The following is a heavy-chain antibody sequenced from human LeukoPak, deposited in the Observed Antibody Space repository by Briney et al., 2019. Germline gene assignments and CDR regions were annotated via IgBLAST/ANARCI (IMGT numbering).Heavy chain of an antibody. J-gene: IGHJ5*02. V-gene: IGHV1-18*01. CDR2: ISAYNGNT. D-gene: IGHD6-6*01. CDR1: GYTFTSYD. Sequence: ASVKVSCKASGYTFTSYDINWVRQAPGQGLEWMGWISAYNGNTNYAQKLQGRVTMTTDTSTSTAYMELRSLRSDDTAVYYCARDPLQLASNWFDPWGQGTLVTVSS. CDR3: ARDPLQLASNWFDP.